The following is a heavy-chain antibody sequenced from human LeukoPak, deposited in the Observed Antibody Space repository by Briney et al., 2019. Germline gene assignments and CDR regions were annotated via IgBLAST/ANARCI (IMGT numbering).Heavy chain of an antibody. D-gene: IGHD6-13*01. J-gene: IGHJ4*02. CDR1: GDSVSSNSAA. CDR3: ASSSRYSSSWYQGYLDY. V-gene: IGHV6-1*01. CDR2: TYYRSKWYN. Sequence: SQTLSLTCAISGDSVSSNSAAWNWIRQSPSRGLEWLGRTYYRSKWYNDYAVSAKSRITINPDTSKNQFSLQLNSVTPEDTAVYYCASSSRYSSSWYQGYLDYWGQGTLVTVSS.